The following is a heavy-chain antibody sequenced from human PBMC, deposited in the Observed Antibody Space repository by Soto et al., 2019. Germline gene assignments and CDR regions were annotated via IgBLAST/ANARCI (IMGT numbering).Heavy chain of an antibody. CDR1: GFTFSSYG. Sequence: QVQLVESGGGVVQPGRSLRLCCAASGFTFSSYGMHWVRQAPGKGLEWVAVIWYDGSNKYYADSVKGRFTISRDNSKNTLYLQMNSLRAEDTAVYYCARYRVDGSGNLDYWGQGTLVTVSS. CDR3: ARYRVDGSGNLDY. V-gene: IGHV3-33*01. CDR2: IWYDGSNK. D-gene: IGHD3-10*01. J-gene: IGHJ4*02.